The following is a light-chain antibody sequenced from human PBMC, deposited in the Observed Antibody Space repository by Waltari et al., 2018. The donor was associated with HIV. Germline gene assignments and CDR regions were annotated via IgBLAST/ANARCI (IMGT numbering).Light chain of an antibody. V-gene: IGKV3-20*01. CDR3: QQYGASPET. Sequence: EIVLTQSPGTLSLSPGERATLSCRASQIVSSAYLAWYQHRPGQAPRLLIYGASTRATGVPDRFSGNGFGTDFTLTISRLEPEDCAMYYCQQYGASPETFGQGARVEI. CDR2: GAS. J-gene: IGKJ1*01. CDR1: QIVSSAY.